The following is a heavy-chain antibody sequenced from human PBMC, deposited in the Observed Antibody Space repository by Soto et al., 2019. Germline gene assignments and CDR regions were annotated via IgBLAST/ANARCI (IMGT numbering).Heavy chain of an antibody. CDR2: IIPIFGTA. CDR1: GGTFSSYA. Sequence: SVKVSCKASGGTFSSYAISWVRQAPGQGLEWMGGIIPIFGTANYAQKFQGRVTITADESTSTAYMELSSLRSEDTAVYYCARDRCSGGSCYGTNDAFDIWGQGTMVTVS. CDR3: ARDRCSGGSCYGTNDAFDI. J-gene: IGHJ3*02. V-gene: IGHV1-69*13. D-gene: IGHD2-15*01.